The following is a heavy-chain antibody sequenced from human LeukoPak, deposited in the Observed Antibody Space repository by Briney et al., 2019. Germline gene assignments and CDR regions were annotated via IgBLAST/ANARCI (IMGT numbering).Heavy chain of an antibody. J-gene: IGHJ4*02. D-gene: IGHD3-10*01. Sequence: GASVKVSCKASGYTFTSYGISWVRQAPGQGLEWMGGIIPIFGTANYAQKFQGRVTITADESTSTAYMELSSLRSEDTAVYYCARTGGRLLWYSQGAYFGYWGQGTLVTVSS. CDR3: ARTGGRLLWYSQGAYFGY. CDR2: IIPIFGTA. V-gene: IGHV1-69*13. CDR1: GYTFTSYG.